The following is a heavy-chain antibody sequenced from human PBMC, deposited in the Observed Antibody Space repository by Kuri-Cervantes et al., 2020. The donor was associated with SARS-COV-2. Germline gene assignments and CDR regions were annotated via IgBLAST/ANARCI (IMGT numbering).Heavy chain of an antibody. Sequence: GGSLRLSCVASGFSFSSYGMHWVRQTPGKGLEWVAFVRYDGKTKDYADSVKGRITISRDSSKNTLYLQMNSLRAEDTAVYYCAKDGGLQEGPDAFDIWGQGTMVTVSS. CDR1: GFSFSSYG. CDR2: VRYDGKTK. V-gene: IGHV3-30*02. CDR3: AKDGGLQEGPDAFDI. J-gene: IGHJ3*02. D-gene: IGHD3-16*01.